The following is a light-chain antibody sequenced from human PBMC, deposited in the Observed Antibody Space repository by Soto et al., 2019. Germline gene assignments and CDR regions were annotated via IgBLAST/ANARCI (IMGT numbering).Light chain of an antibody. CDR1: RSVRSY. CDR2: DAS. V-gene: IGKV3-11*01. CDR3: QQRYAWPPIT. Sequence: EIVLTQSPATLSLSPGERATLSCRASRSVRSYLAWYQQKPGQAPMLLIYDASNRDAGIPARFSCSGSETDFTLTIRNLEPEDFAVYYCQQRYAWPPITFGQGTRLEIK. J-gene: IGKJ5*01.